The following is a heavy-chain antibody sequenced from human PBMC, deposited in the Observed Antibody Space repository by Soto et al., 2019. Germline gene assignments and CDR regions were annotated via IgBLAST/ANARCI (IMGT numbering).Heavy chain of an antibody. V-gene: IGHV3-11*06. CDR2: ISSSSSYT. CDR3: ARVSRYESSGWYIDY. J-gene: IGHJ4*02. Sequence: GSLRLSCAGSGFTFSDYYMSWIRQAPGKGLEWVSYISSSSSYTNYADSVKGRFTISRDNAKNSLYLQMNSLRAEDTAVYYCARVSRYESSGWYIDYWGQGTLVTVSS. CDR1: GFTFSDYY. D-gene: IGHD6-19*01.